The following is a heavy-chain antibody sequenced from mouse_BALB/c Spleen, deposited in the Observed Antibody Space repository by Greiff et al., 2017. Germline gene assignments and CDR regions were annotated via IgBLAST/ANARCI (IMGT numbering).Heavy chain of an antibody. CDR1: GFNIKDYY. D-gene: IGHD1-1*01. CDR3: NVGDYYGSSQPFAY. V-gene: IGHV14-4*02. Sequence: EVKLVESGAELVRSGASVKLSCTASGFNIKDYYMHWVKQRPEQGLEWIGWIDPENGDTEYAPKFQGKATMTADTSSNTAYLQLSSLTSEDTAVYYCNVGDYYGSSQPFAYWGQGTLVTVSA. CDR2: IDPENGDT. J-gene: IGHJ3*01.